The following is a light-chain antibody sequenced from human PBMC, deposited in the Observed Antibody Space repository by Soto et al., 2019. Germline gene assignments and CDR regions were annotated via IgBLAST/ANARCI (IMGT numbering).Light chain of an antibody. V-gene: IGLV2-23*03. CDR2: EGS. CDR3: CSYAGSSTVV. CDR1: SNEFGNYNL. Sequence: QSVLTQPASVSGSPGQSITISCTGTSNEFGNYNLVSWYQQQPDKAPKLILYEGSKRPSGVSTRFSGSTLGNTASLTISGLQAEDEADYYCCSYAGSSTVVFGGGTKLTVL. J-gene: IGLJ3*02.